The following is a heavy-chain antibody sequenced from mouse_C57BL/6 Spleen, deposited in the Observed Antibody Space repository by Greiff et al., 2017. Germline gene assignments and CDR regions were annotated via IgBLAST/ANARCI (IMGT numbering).Heavy chain of an antibody. CDR3: ARSPIYYGNYGYAMDY. CDR2: IYPGDGDT. Sequence: VKLMESGPELVKPGASVKISCKASGYAFSSSWMNWVKQRPGKGLEWIGRIYPGDGDTNYNGKFKGKATLTAAKSSSTAYMQLSSLTSEDSAVYFCARSPIYYGNYGYAMDYWGQGTSVTVSS. V-gene: IGHV1-82*01. CDR1: GYAFSSSW. J-gene: IGHJ4*01. D-gene: IGHD2-1*01.